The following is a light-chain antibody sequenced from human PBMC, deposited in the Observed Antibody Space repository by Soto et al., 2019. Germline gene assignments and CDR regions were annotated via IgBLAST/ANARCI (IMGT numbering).Light chain of an antibody. CDR1: SSNIGSND. J-gene: IGLJ1*01. Sequence: QSVLTQPPSVSAAPGQKVTISCSGNSSNIGSNDVSWHQQLPGKAPKLLIYENSQRPSGIPDRFSGSKSGTSATLGITGLQTGDEADYYCGTWDSSLIALFGTGTQLTVL. CDR2: ENS. CDR3: GTWDSSLIAL. V-gene: IGLV1-51*02.